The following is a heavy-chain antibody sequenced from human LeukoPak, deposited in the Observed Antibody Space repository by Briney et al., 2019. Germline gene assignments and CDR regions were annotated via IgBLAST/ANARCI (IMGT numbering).Heavy chain of an antibody. Sequence: GGSLRISCAASGFTFSSHWMHWVRQAPGKGLVCVSFINSDASGTNYAESVKGRFTISRDNAKNTLYLQMFSLRAEDTAVYYCAGRRGRTISYFDFWGQGSLVTVSS. CDR2: INSDASGT. V-gene: IGHV3-74*01. CDR3: AGRRGRTISYFDF. D-gene: IGHD2-15*01. J-gene: IGHJ4*02. CDR1: GFTFSSHW.